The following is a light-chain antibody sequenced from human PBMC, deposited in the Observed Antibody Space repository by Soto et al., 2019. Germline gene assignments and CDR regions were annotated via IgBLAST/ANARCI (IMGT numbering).Light chain of an antibody. CDR1: SSNIGNNY. V-gene: IGLV1-51*01. CDR2: HNN. J-gene: IGLJ2*01. CDR3: GTWDSSLNAVV. Sequence: QSVLTQPPSVSAAPGQKVTISCSGSSSNIGNNYASWYQHLPGTAPKLLIYHNNKRPSGIPDRFSDSKSGTSATLVITGLPTGDEGDYSCGTWDSSLNAVVFGGGTTLTVL.